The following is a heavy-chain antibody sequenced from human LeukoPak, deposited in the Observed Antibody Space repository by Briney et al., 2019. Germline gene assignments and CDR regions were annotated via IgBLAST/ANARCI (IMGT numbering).Heavy chain of an antibody. Sequence: VASVKVSCKASGYTFTGYYMHWVRQAPGQGLEWMGWINPNSGGTNYAQKFQGRVTMTRDTSISTAYMELSRLRSDDTAVYYCARGCDIVAAIHWFDPWGQGTLVTVSS. CDR2: INPNSGGT. CDR3: ARGCDIVAAIHWFDP. CDR1: GYTFTGYY. D-gene: IGHD5-12*01. V-gene: IGHV1-2*02. J-gene: IGHJ5*02.